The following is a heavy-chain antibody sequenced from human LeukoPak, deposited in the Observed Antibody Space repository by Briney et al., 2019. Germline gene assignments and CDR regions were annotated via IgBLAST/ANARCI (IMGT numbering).Heavy chain of an antibody. CDR1: GFTFSDYA. CDR2: ISYDGSNK. CDR3: ARDQSPTVVTPERY. J-gene: IGHJ4*02. Sequence: GGSLRLSCAASGFTFSDYALNGVRQAPGKGLVGGAVISYDGSNKYYADSVKGRFTISRDNSKNTLYLQMNSLKADDTAAYYCARDQSPTVVTPERYWGQGTLVTVSS. V-gene: IGHV3-30-3*01. D-gene: IGHD2-21*02.